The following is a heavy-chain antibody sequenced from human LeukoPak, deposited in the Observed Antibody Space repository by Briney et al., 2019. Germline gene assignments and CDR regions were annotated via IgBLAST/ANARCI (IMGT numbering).Heavy chain of an antibody. D-gene: IGHD1-1*01. J-gene: IGHJ5*02. CDR1: GGTFSSYA. Sequence: GASVKVSCKASGGTFSSYAISWVRQAPGQGLEWMGGIIPIFGTANYAQKFQGRVTITTDESTSTAYMELSSLRSEDTAVYYCASFIGNGFDPWGQGTLVTVSS. CDR2: IIPIFGTA. CDR3: ASFIGNGFDP. V-gene: IGHV1-69*05.